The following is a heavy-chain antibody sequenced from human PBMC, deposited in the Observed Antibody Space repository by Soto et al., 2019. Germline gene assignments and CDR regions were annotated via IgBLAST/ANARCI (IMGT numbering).Heavy chain of an antibody. J-gene: IGHJ4*02. D-gene: IGHD3-10*01. CDR3: ARDLDPSGSYYTDY. CDR2: ISPWKGNT. CDR1: GYNFMPYG. Sequence: QVQLVQSGAAVKKPGASVKVSCKASGYNFMPYGVNWVRQAPGQGLEWMGWISPWKGNTNYAQSFQGRVTMTTDTSTSTAYMELRSLTSDDTAVYYCARDLDPSGSYYTDYWGPGTLVTVSS. V-gene: IGHV1-18*04.